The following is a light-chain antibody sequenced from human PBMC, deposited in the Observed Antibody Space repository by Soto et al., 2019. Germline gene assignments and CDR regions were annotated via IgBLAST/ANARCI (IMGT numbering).Light chain of an antibody. CDR2: AAS. Sequence: DIQMTQSPSSLSASVGDRVTITCRAGQTISSYLNWYQQKPGKAPKLLIYAASSLQSGVPSRFSGSASGTDFTLTISSLQPEDFATYYCQQSYSTPRTFGQGTKVDI. CDR1: QTISSY. CDR3: QQSYSTPRT. J-gene: IGKJ1*01. V-gene: IGKV1-39*01.